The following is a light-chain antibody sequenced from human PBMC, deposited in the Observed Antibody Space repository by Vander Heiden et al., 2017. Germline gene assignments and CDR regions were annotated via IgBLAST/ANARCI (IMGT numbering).Light chain of an antibody. CDR1: QSVLYSSNNKNY. V-gene: IGKV4-1*01. CDR2: WAS. CDR3: HQYYSIPLT. J-gene: IGKJ2*01. Sequence: DIVMTQSPDSLAASLGERATINCKSSQSVLYSSNNKNYLAWYQQKPGQPPKLLIYWASTRESGVPDRFSGSGSETDFTLTISSLQAEDVAVYYCHQYYSIPLTFGQGTKLEIK.